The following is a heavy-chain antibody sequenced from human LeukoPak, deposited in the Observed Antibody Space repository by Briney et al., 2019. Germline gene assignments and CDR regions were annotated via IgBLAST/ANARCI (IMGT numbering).Heavy chain of an antibody. CDR3: ARFFNLAFAI. CDR1: GFTFSSYE. CDR2: ITSSGSTI. Sequence: GGSLRLSCAASGFTFSSYEMNWVRQAPGKGLEWVSYITSSGSTIYYADSVKGRFTISRDNAKNSLYLQMNSLRAEDTAVYYCARFFNLAFAIWGQGTMVTVSS. V-gene: IGHV3-48*03. D-gene: IGHD1-14*01. J-gene: IGHJ3*02.